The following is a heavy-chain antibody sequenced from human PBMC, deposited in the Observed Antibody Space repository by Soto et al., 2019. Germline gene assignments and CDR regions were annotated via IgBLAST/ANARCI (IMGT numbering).Heavy chain of an antibody. D-gene: IGHD4-17*01. CDR2: IYYSGST. J-gene: IGHJ2*01. CDR1: GGSVSSGSYY. Sequence: QVQLQESGPGLVKPSETLSLTCTVSGGSVSSGSYYWSWIRQPPGKGLEWIGYIYYSGSTNYNPSLASRIALAVDTSKNQFSLKLSSVTAADTAVYYCARDLGSGDYWFFDLWGRGTLVTVS. CDR3: ARDLGSGDYWFFDL. V-gene: IGHV4-61*01.